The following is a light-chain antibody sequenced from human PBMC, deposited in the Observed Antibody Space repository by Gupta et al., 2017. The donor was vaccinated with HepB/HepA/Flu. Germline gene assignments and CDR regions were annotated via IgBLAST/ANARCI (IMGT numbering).Light chain of an antibody. CDR1: QNLNNW. CDR2: KAS. V-gene: IGKV1-5*03. J-gene: IGKJ1*01. CDR3: QQYNSYSPVM. Sequence: DIQMTQSPSTLSASVGDRVTITCRASQNLNNWLAWYQQKPGKAPKFLIYKASNLESGVPSRFSGSGAGTEFTLTISSLQPDDFATDYCQQYNSYSPVMFGQGTKVEIK.